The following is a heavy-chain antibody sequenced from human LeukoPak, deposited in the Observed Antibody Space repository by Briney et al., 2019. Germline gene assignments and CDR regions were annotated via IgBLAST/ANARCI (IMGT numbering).Heavy chain of an antibody. CDR3: EGSAGY. J-gene: IGHJ4*02. Sequence: GGSPRLSCAASGFTFSNSWMSWVRQAPGKGLEWVANIKRDGSEKYYVDSVKGRFTISRDNAKSSLFLQMNSLRADDTAVYYCEGSAGYWGQGTLVTVPS. CDR2: IKRDGSEK. CDR1: GFTFSNSW. V-gene: IGHV3-7*01.